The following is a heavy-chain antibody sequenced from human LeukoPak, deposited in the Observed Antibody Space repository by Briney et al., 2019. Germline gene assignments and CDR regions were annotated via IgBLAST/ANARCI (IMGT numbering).Heavy chain of an antibody. CDR3: ARARIAVAGCFDY. Sequence: SETLSLTCIVSGGSINSFNYYWDWVRQPPGKGLEWIGSIHNSGSTYYNPSFKSRVTISVDTSKNQFFLKLSSVTAADTAVYYCARARIAVAGCFDYWGQGTLVTVSS. CDR2: IHNSGST. V-gene: IGHV4-39*07. CDR1: GGSINSFNYY. D-gene: IGHD6-19*01. J-gene: IGHJ4*02.